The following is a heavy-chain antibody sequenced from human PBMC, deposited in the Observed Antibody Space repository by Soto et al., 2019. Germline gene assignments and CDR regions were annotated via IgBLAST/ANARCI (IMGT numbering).Heavy chain of an antibody. CDR1: GGSVTIDEDY. Sequence: ASETLSLTCTVSGGSVTIDEDYWTCIRQSPGKGLEWIGYISNSGSTGYNPSLKTRLSMSVDRSKNQFTLRLTSVTAADTAVYFCATESGSTYGYFDHWGQGTQVTVSS. CDR2: ISNSGST. J-gene: IGHJ4*02. CDR3: ATESGSTYGYFDH. V-gene: IGHV4-30-4*01. D-gene: IGHD5-18*01.